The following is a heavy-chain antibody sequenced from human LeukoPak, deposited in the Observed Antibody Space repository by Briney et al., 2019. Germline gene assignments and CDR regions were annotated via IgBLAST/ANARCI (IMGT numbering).Heavy chain of an antibody. Sequence: GGSLRLSCAASGFTFSSYAMHWVRQAPGKGLEWVAVISYDGSNKYYADSVKGRFTISRDNSKNTLYLQMNSLRAEDTAVYYCARDRAGSSWVFDYWGQGTLVTVSS. D-gene: IGHD6-13*01. J-gene: IGHJ4*02. V-gene: IGHV3-30*04. CDR2: ISYDGSNK. CDR3: ARDRAGSSWVFDY. CDR1: GFTFSSYA.